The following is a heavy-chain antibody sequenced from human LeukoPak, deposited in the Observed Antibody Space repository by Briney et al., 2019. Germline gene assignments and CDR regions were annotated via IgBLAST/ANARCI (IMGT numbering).Heavy chain of an antibody. Sequence: GGSLRLSCAASGFTFSSYAMSWVRQAPGKGLEWVSAISGSGDSTYYGDSVKGRFTISRDNSKNMLYLQMNSLRADDTAVYYCARDRRGEYYFDYWGQGTLVTVSS. CDR2: ISGSGDST. D-gene: IGHD3-10*01. CDR3: ARDRRGEYYFDY. CDR1: GFTFSSYA. J-gene: IGHJ4*02. V-gene: IGHV3-23*01.